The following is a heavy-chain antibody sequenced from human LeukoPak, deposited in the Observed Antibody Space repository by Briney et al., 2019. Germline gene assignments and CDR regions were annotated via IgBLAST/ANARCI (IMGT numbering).Heavy chain of an antibody. CDR3: AKTDSSSWYVSNWFDP. Sequence: GGTLSLSCAASGFTFSSYAMSWVRQAPGQGLEWVSAISSSGGSTYYADSVKGRFTISRDNSKNTLYLQMNSLRAEDTAVYYCAKTDSSSWYVSNWFDPWGQGTLVTVSS. CDR1: GFTFSSYA. J-gene: IGHJ5*02. D-gene: IGHD6-13*01. CDR2: ISSSGGST. V-gene: IGHV3-23*01.